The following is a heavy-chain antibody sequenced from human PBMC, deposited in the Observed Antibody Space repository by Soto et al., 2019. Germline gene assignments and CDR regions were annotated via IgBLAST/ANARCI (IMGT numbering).Heavy chain of an antibody. Sequence: QVHLVQSGAEEKKPGASVKVSCKASGYTFTSYAMYWVRQAPGQRHEWMGWINAGNGNTKYSQKFQGRVTITRDTSASTAYMELSSLRSEDTAVYYCARDLGYCTNGVCYPAWFDPWGQGTLVTVSS. CDR2: INAGNGNT. J-gene: IGHJ5*02. D-gene: IGHD2-8*01. V-gene: IGHV1-3*05. CDR3: ARDLGYCTNGVCYPAWFDP. CDR1: GYTFTSYA.